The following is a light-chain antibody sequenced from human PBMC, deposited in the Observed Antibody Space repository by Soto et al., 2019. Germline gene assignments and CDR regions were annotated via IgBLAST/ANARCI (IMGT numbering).Light chain of an antibody. J-gene: IGLJ1*01. CDR2: DVS. Sequence: QSALTQPASVAGSPGQSISISCTGTSSDVGGYNYVSWYQHHPGKAPKLIIYDVSARPSGVSNRFSGSKYGNTASLTISGLQAEAEAVYSCNSYTCHDTHHVFGTGTKVTVL. V-gene: IGLV2-14*03. CDR1: SSDVGGYNY. CDR3: NSYTCHDTHHV.